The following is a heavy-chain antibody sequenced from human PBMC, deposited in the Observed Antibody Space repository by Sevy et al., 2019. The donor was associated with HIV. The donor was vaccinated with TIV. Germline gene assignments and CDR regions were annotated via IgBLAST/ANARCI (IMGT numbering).Heavy chain of an antibody. CDR1: EFTFNNYG. D-gene: IGHD4-17*01. J-gene: IGHJ4*02. V-gene: IGHV3-33*01. CDR2: IWFDGINK. CDR3: ARDLEFYDYGDYGPAFMPDY. Sequence: GGSLRLSCAASEFTFNNYGMHWVRQAPGRGLEWVAYIWFDGINKYYGDSGKGRFPISRDIAKNTLHLQMNSLRAEDTAVYYCARDLEFYDYGDYGPAFMPDYWGQGTLVTVSS.